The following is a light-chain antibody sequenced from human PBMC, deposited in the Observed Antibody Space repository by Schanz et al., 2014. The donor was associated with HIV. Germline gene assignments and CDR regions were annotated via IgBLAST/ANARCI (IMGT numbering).Light chain of an antibody. CDR3: CSYAITTYV. CDR2: EGT. V-gene: IGLV2-23*01. Sequence: QSALTQPASVSGSVGLSITISCTGTTSDVGNYNLVSWYQQHPGKAPKLIIYEGTTRPSGVSDRFSGSKSGNTAALTISGLQGEDEADYYCCSYAITTYVFGTGTKLTVL. CDR1: TSDVGNYNL. J-gene: IGLJ1*01.